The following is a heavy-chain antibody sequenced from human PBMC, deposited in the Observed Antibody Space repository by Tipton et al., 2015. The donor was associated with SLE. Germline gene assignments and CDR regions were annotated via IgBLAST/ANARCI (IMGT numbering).Heavy chain of an antibody. Sequence: TLSLTCAVYGGSFSGYYWSWIRQPAGKGLEWIGRIYTSGSTNYNPSLKSRVTMSVDTSKNQFSLKLSSVTAADTAVYYCARALGSTSCPDIWGQGTMVTVSS. CDR1: GGSFSGYY. V-gene: IGHV4-59*10. D-gene: IGHD2-2*01. J-gene: IGHJ3*02. CDR3: ARALGSTSCPDI. CDR2: IYTSGST.